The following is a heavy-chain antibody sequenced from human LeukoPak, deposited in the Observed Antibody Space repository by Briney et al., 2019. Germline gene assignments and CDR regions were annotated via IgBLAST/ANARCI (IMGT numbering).Heavy chain of an antibody. CDR3: ARGERVRGVTLFTKTHYGMDV. CDR1: GFTFSSYW. V-gene: IGHV3-74*01. J-gene: IGHJ6*02. Sequence: GGSLRLSCAASGFTFSSYWMHWVRQAPGKGLVWVSRINSDGSSTSYADSVKGRFTISRDNAKNTLYLQMNSLRAEDTAVYYCARGERVRGVTLFTKTHYGMDVWGQGTTVTVSS. CDR2: INSDGSST. D-gene: IGHD3-10*01.